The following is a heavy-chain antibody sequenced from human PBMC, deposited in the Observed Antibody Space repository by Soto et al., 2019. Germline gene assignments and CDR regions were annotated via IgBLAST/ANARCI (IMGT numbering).Heavy chain of an antibody. Sequence: RLSCAASGFIFGSYAMSWVRQAPGKGLEWVSTVSGSGGSTYYADSVKGRITISRDNSKNTVYLQMNSLRADDTAVYYCAKDQGSSWYSKPIDYWGQGTLVTVSS. V-gene: IGHV3-23*01. J-gene: IGHJ4*02. CDR3: AKDQGSSWYSKPIDY. CDR2: VSGSGGST. CDR1: GFIFGSYA. D-gene: IGHD6-13*01.